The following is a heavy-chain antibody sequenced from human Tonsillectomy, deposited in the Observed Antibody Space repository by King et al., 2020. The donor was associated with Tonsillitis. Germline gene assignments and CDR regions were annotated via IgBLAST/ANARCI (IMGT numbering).Heavy chain of an antibody. CDR2: ISSDGSKK. J-gene: IGHJ6*03. D-gene: IGHD3-10*01. CDR1: GFTFSSYG. V-gene: IGHV3-30*18. CDR3: AKDFGSGSYYYFYMDV. Sequence: VQLVESGGGVVQPGRSLRLSCAASGFTFSSYGMHWVRQAPGKGLEWVAVISSDGSKKYCADSLKGRFTISRDNSKNTVYLQMDSLRTEDTAVYYCAKDFGSGSYYYFYMDVWGKGTTVTVSS.